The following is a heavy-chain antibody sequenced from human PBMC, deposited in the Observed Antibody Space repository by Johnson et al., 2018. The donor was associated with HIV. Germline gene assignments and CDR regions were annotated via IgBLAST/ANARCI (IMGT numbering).Heavy chain of an antibody. CDR3: VKDRGGRFSGSYLSLRVGAFDI. V-gene: IGHV3-30*02. CDR1: GFTFSSYG. CDR2: IRYDGSNK. D-gene: IGHD1-26*01. Sequence: VQLVESGGGVVRPGGSLRLPCAASGFTFSSYGMHWVRQAPGKGLEWVAFIRYDGSNKYYADPVKGRFTISRDTSKHTMYLQLNSLRPEDTAVYYCVKDRGGRFSGSYLSLRVGAFDIWGQGTLVTVSS. J-gene: IGHJ3*02.